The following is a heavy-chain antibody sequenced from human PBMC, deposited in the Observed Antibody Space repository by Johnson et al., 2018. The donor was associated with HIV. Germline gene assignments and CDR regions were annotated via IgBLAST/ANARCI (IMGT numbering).Heavy chain of an antibody. Sequence: QVQLVESGGGLAKPGASLRLSSLASGFTFSDSYLTWIRQAPGKGLEWVSYIDSRGSIIYSADSVQGRFTISRDNAKNSLYLQMNSLRAEDAAVYYCARSRDCSGGSCPDGFDIWGQGTKVIVSS. V-gene: IGHV3-11*04. D-gene: IGHD2-15*01. CDR3: ARSRDCSGGSCPDGFDI. CDR2: IDSRGSII. CDR1: GFTFSDSY. J-gene: IGHJ3*02.